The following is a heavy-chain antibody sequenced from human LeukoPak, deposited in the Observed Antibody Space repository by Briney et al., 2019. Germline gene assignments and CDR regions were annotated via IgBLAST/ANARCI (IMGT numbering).Heavy chain of an antibody. CDR2: INPGNGGT. D-gene: IGHD5-12*01. V-gene: IGHV1-2*02. CDR1: GYTFTGYY. Sequence: VASVKVSCKASGYTFTGYYIHCVRQAPGQGLEWMGWINPGNGGTHYAQKFQGRITVTSDTSITTSYMELSRLTSDDTALYYCAREYSASEHWGQGSLVTVSS. CDR3: AREYSASEH. J-gene: IGHJ1*01.